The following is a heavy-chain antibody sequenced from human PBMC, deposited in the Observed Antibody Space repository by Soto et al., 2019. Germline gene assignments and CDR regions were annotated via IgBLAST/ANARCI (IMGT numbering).Heavy chain of an antibody. Sequence: AGGSLRLSCAASGFTFSSYSMNWVRQAPGKGLEWVSSISGSGSSTYYADSVKGRFTISRDNSKNTLYLQMNSLRAEDTAVYYCAKDTYYDILTGYLLDAFDIWGQGTMVTVSS. D-gene: IGHD3-9*01. CDR3: AKDTYYDILTGYLLDAFDI. CDR2: ISGSGSST. V-gene: IGHV3-23*01. CDR1: GFTFSSYS. J-gene: IGHJ3*02.